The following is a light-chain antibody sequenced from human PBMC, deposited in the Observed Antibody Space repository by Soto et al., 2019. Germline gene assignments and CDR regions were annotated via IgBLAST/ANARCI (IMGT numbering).Light chain of an antibody. CDR1: QSISTY. CDR2: AAS. CDR3: QQYSDSSGA. V-gene: IGKV1-16*01. J-gene: IGKJ1*01. Sequence: DIQMTQTTTCLSASIGDRGTISGRASQSISTYLAWYQQKPGKDPRLLIYAASSVQSGVPPRFSGSGSGTEFTLTISSLQPEDFATYYCQQYSDSSGAFGQGTNVDI.